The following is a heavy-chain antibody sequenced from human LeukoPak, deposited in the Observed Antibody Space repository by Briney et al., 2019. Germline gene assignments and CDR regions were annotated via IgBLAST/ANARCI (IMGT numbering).Heavy chain of an antibody. D-gene: IGHD6-19*01. CDR1: GFTISDHY. CDR2: ARDKANSYTT. J-gene: IGHJ3*02. Sequence: GGSLRLSCAASGFTISDHYMDWVRQAPGKGLEWVGRARDKANSYTTEYAASVKGRFTISRDDSKDSLYLQMNSLKTEDTAVYYCARTTRPISSGWNFDIWGQGTMVTVSS. V-gene: IGHV3-72*01. CDR3: ARTTRPISSGWNFDI.